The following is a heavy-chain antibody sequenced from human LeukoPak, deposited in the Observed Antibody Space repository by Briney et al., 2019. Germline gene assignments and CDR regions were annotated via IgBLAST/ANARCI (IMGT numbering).Heavy chain of an antibody. CDR1: GGSINSSGFY. CDR2: MHYSGST. V-gene: IGHV4-31*03. J-gene: IGHJ4*02. CDR3: ARYDSGSSKGVFDY. D-gene: IGHD1-26*01. Sequence: SQTLSLTCTVCGGSINSSGFYWSWIRQNPGKGLEWIVYMHYSGSTYYNSSLKSRITISIETSKSQFSLKLSSVTAADTAVYYCARYDSGSSKGVFDYWGQGALVTVSS.